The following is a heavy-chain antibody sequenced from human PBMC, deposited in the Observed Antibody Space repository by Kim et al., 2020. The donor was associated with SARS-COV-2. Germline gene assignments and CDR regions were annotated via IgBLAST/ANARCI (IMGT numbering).Heavy chain of an antibody. CDR1: GYTFTSYD. J-gene: IGHJ6*02. CDR3: ARGWMVRGVIITYYYYYYGMDV. D-gene: IGHD3-10*01. V-gene: IGHV1-8*01. Sequence: ASVKVSCKASGYTFTSYDINWVRQATGQGLEWMGWMNPNSGNTGYAQKFQGRVTMTRNTSISTAYMELSSLRSEDTAVYYCARGWMVRGVIITYYYYYYGMDVWGQGTTVTVSS. CDR2: MNPNSGNT.